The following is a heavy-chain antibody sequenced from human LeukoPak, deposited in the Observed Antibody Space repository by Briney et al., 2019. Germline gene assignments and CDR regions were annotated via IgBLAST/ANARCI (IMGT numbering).Heavy chain of an antibody. CDR2: ISAYNGNT. V-gene: IGHV1-18*01. Sequence: ASVKVSCKASGYTFTSYDINWVRQAPGQGLEWMGWISAYNGNTNYAQKLQGRVTMTTDTSTSTAYMELRSLRSDDTAVYYCARGVGYYDSSLLNDYWGQGTLVTVSS. D-gene: IGHD3-22*01. J-gene: IGHJ4*02. CDR1: GYTFTSYD. CDR3: ARGVGYYDSSLLNDY.